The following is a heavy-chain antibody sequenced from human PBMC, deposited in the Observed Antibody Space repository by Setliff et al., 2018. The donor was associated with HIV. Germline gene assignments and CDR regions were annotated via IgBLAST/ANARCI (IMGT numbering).Heavy chain of an antibody. Sequence: PGGSLRLSCAASGFTFSTYWMTWVRQAPGKGLEWVSVIYSGGSTFYTDSVKGRFTFSRDDSKSVAYLQMNSLKIEDAAVYYCSAGIQLLYWGQGTLVTVSS. CDR1: GFTFSTYW. J-gene: IGHJ4*02. CDR3: SAGIQLLY. D-gene: IGHD1-1*01. V-gene: IGHV3-66*01. CDR2: IYSGGST.